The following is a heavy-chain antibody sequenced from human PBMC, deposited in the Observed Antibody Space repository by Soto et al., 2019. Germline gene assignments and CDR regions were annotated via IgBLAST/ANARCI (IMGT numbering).Heavy chain of an antibody. V-gene: IGHV3-7*03. Sequence: GSLQLSCAASGFTFRSFWMSWVRQAPGKGLEWVATINQDGSETYSVDSAKGRFTISRDNAKNSLFLQMNSLRAEDTAVYYCARSSPLSRSYFDYWGQGNLVTVSS. CDR2: INQDGSET. J-gene: IGHJ4*02. CDR3: ARSSPLSRSYFDY. CDR1: GFTFRSFW.